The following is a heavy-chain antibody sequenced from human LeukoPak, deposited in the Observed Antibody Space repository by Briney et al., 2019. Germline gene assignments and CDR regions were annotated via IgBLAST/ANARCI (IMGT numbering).Heavy chain of an antibody. V-gene: IGHV4-39*06. J-gene: IGHJ5*02. CDR2: ISYSGST. CDR1: GGSISTSSYC. CDR3: AREVDFGVVPNWFDP. D-gene: IGHD3-3*01. Sequence: SETLSLTRTVSGGSISTSSYCWGWIRQPPGKGLEWIGSISYSGSTNYNPSLKSRVTISVDTSKNQFTLKLSSVTAADTGVYYCAREVDFGVVPNWFDPWGQGTLVTVSS.